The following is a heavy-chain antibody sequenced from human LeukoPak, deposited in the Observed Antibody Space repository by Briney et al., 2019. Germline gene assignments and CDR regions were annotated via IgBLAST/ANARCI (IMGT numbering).Heavy chain of an antibody. V-gene: IGHV3-64D*06. CDR1: GFTFSSLT. J-gene: IGHJ4*02. Sequence: GGSLRLSCSASGFTFSSLTMHWVRQAPGKGLEYVSGIRSNGGSTYYADSVRGRFSISRDNSKNTLYLQMSILGPDDTAVYYCVNQISGWVYWGQGTLVTVSS. CDR2: IRSNGGST. D-gene: IGHD6-19*01. CDR3: VNQISGWVY.